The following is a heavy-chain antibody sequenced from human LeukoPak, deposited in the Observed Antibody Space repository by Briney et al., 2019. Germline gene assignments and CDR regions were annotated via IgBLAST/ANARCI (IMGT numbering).Heavy chain of an antibody. V-gene: IGHV1-69*13. CDR1: GGTFSSYA. CDR2: IIPIFGTA. Sequence: SVKVSCKASGGTFSSYAISWVRQAPGQGLEWMGGIIPIFGTANYAQKFRGRVTVTADESTSTAYMELSSLRSEDTAVYYCARGRPRKSSGWYFGYWGQGTLVTVSS. J-gene: IGHJ4*02. D-gene: IGHD6-19*01. CDR3: ARGRPRKSSGWYFGY.